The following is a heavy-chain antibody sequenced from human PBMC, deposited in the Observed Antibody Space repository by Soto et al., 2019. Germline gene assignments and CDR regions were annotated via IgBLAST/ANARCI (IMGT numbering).Heavy chain of an antibody. Sequence: ASVKVSCKASGGTFSSYAISWVRQAPGQGLEWMGGIIPIFGTANYAQKFQGRVTITADESTSTAYMELSSLRSEDTAVYYCARLITIVRGVPMGYNWFDPWGQGTLVTVSS. J-gene: IGHJ5*02. CDR3: ARLITIVRGVPMGYNWFDP. CDR2: IIPIFGTA. D-gene: IGHD3-10*01. CDR1: GGTFSSYA. V-gene: IGHV1-69*13.